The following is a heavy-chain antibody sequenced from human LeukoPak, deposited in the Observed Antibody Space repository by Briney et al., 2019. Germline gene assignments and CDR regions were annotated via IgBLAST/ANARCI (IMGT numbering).Heavy chain of an antibody. D-gene: IGHD1-14*01. V-gene: IGHV3-23*01. Sequence: PGGSLRLSCAASGFTVSSNYMSWVRQAPGKGLEWVSAISGSGGSTYYADSVKGRFTISRDNSKNTLYLQMNSLRAEDTAVYYCAKDRIRTRLFDYWGQGTLVTVSS. CDR2: ISGSGGST. CDR3: AKDRIRTRLFDY. J-gene: IGHJ4*02. CDR1: GFTVSSNY.